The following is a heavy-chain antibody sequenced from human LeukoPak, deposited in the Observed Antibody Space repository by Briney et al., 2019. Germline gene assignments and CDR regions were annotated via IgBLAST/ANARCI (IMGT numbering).Heavy chain of an antibody. CDR3: ARRYCSSTSCYTGVFDY. CDR1: GFTVSSNY. CDR2: IYSGGST. V-gene: IGHV3-53*01. D-gene: IGHD2-2*02. J-gene: IGHJ4*02. Sequence: PGGSLRLSCAASGFTVSSNYMSWVRQAPGKGLEWVSVIYSGGSTYYADSVKGRFTISRDNAKNSLYLQMNSLRAEDTAVYYCARRYCSSTSCYTGVFDYWGQGTLVTVSS.